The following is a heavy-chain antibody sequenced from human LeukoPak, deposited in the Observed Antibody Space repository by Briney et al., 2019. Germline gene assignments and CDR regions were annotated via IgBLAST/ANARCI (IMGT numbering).Heavy chain of an antibody. Sequence: GGSLRLSCAASGFTFSSYGMHWVRQAPGKGLEWVAVISYDGSNKYYADSVKGRFTISRDNSKNTLYLQMNSLRAEDTAVYYCAKEWGRGEQSLFDYWGQGTLVTVSS. CDR3: AKEWGRGEQSLFDY. CDR1: GFTFSSYG. V-gene: IGHV3-30*18. J-gene: IGHJ4*02. D-gene: IGHD1-26*01. CDR2: ISYDGSNK.